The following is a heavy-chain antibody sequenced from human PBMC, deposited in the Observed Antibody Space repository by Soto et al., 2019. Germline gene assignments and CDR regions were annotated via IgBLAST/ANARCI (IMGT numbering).Heavy chain of an antibody. CDR2: IIPTYGTP. J-gene: IGHJ4*02. CDR1: GGTFRQNV. Sequence: QVQLVQSGAGVKKPGSSVKVSCKASGGTFRQNVISWVRQAPGQGLEWMGGIIPTYGTPNYAQKFQGRITITADKSTSTAYMELNSLNSQDTAVYFCATVTRPGGYVFDFWGQGTLVTVSS. V-gene: IGHV1-69*06. D-gene: IGHD4-17*01. CDR3: ATVTRPGGYVFDF.